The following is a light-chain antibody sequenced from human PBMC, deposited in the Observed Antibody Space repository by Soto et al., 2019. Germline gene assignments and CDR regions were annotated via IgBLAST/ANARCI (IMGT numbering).Light chain of an antibody. V-gene: IGKV3-15*01. CDR3: QQYNNWPPWT. CDR1: QTIHTN. J-gene: IGKJ1*01. CDR2: GAS. Sequence: ETVMTQSPATLSVSPGDRVTLSCRASQTIHTNLAWFQQKPGQAPKLLIYGASTRDTGVPARFTGSGSGTEFTLTISSLQSEDFAVYFCQQYNNWPPWTFGLGTKVEI.